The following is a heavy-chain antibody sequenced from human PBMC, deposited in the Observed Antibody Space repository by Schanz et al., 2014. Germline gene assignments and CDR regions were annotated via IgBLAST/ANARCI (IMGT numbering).Heavy chain of an antibody. Sequence: QVQLQESGPGLVKPSGTLSLTCTVSGASISSVYWWSWVRQSPGTGLEWIGEMHHSEGRNYNPSLKSRVTTFIDGSKTRFFRGLISATAADTAVYFCARRHGLIRGILIGDDWGQGTLVTVSS. D-gene: IGHD3-10*01. J-gene: IGHJ4*02. CDR1: GASISSVYW. CDR3: ARRHGLIRGILIGDD. CDR2: MHHSEGR. V-gene: IGHV4-4*02.